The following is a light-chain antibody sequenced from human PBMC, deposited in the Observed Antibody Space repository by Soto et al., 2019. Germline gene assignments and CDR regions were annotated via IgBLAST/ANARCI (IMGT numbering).Light chain of an antibody. CDR3: QQYGSSPLYT. Sequence: EIVLTQSPGTLSLSPGERATLSCRASQSVSSSYLVWYQQKPGQAPRLLIYGASSRATGIPDRFSGSGSATDFTLTISRLEPEDFAVYYCQQYGSSPLYTFGQGTKLEI. J-gene: IGKJ2*01. CDR1: QSVSSSY. CDR2: GAS. V-gene: IGKV3-20*01.